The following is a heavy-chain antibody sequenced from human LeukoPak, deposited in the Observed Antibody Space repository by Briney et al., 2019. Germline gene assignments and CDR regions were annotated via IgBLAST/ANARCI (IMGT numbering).Heavy chain of an antibody. J-gene: IGHJ6*02. V-gene: IGHV4-34*01. Sequence: SETLSLTCAVYVGSFSGYDWSWIRQPPGKGLEWIGEINYSRNTNYNPSLKSRVTISIDTSKNQFSLKLSSVTAADTAVYYCARVTVVPAATSDYYYYGMDVWGQGATVTVSS. D-gene: IGHD2-2*01. CDR2: INYSRNT. CDR3: ARVTVVPAATSDYYYYGMDV. CDR1: VGSFSGYD.